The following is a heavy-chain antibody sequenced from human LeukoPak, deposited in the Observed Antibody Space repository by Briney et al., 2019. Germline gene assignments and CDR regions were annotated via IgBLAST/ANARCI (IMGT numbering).Heavy chain of an antibody. CDR3: GRETDFGVVTN. CDR2: TYYRSQQWHS. Sequence: SQTLSLTCAISGDGVSSNGASWNWIRQSPSRGLEWLGRTYYRSQQWHSDYAPSVKGRITLNPDTSKNQFSLQLNSMTPEDTALYYCGRETDFGVVTNWGQGTLVTVSS. V-gene: IGHV6-1*01. D-gene: IGHD3-3*01. J-gene: IGHJ4*02. CDR1: GDGVSSNGAS.